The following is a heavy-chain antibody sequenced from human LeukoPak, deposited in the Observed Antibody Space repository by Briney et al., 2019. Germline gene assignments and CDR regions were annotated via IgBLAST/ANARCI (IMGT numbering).Heavy chain of an antibody. V-gene: IGHV3-30*04. Sequence: WRSLRLSCAASGFTFSSYAMHWVRQAPGKGLEWVAIISYDGSNKYYADSVKGRFTISRDNSKNTLYLQMNSLRTEDTAVYYCARVSSAGTVRPFDYWGQGTLVTVSS. CDR1: GFTFSSYA. CDR2: ISYDGSNK. CDR3: ARVSSAGTVRPFDY. D-gene: IGHD6-19*01. J-gene: IGHJ4*02.